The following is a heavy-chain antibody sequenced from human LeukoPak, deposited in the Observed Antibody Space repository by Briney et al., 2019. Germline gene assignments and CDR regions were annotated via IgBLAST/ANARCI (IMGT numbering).Heavy chain of an antibody. CDR2: ISVYNGNT. J-gene: IGHJ4*02. CDR3: ARGPHYYGSGSYYPFDY. V-gene: IGHV1-18*01. Sequence: ASVKVSCKGSGYTFTTYGISWVRQAPGQGLEWMRWISVYNGNTNYAQKFQGRVTMTTDTSTNTTYMELRSLISDDTAVYYCARGPHYYGSGSYYPFDYWGQGTLVTVSS. D-gene: IGHD3-10*01. CDR1: GYTFTTYG.